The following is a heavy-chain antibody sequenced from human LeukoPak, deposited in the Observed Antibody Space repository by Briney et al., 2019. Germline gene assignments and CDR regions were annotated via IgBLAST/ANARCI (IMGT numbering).Heavy chain of an antibody. Sequence: ASVKVSCKASGYTFTGHYMHWVRQAPGQGLEWMRWINPNSGDTSYAQKFQGRVTMTRDTSISTAYMDLSRLRSDDTAVYYCARGARYGGNTLDYWGQGTLVTVSS. CDR1: GYTFTGHY. J-gene: IGHJ4*02. CDR2: INPNSGDT. D-gene: IGHD4-23*01. V-gene: IGHV1-2*02. CDR3: ARGARYGGNTLDY.